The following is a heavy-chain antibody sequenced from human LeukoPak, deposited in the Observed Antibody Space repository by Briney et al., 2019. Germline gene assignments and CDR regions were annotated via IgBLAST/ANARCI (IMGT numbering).Heavy chain of an antibody. V-gene: IGHV3-15*07. CDR1: GFTFSNAW. CDR3: ATDFYDST. CDR2: IRSNSDGGTI. Sequence: SGGSLRLSCATSGFTFSNAWMNWVRQAPGKGLEWVGRIRSNSDGGTIDYAAPVKGRFTLSRDDSKTTLYLQMNSLQTEDTAVYYCATDFYDSTWGQGTLVTVSS. D-gene: IGHD3-22*01. J-gene: IGHJ5*02.